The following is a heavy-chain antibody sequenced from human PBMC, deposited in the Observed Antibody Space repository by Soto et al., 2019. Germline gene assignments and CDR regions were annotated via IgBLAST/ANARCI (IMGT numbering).Heavy chain of an antibody. CDR3: ARDLVGSGYYNVGYNWFDP. J-gene: IGHJ5*02. D-gene: IGHD3-3*01. CDR2: IYYSGST. V-gene: IGHV4-31*03. CDR1: GGSSSSGGYY. Sequence: PSETLSLTCPVSGGSSSSGGYYWSWIRQHPGKGLEWIGYIYYSGSTYYNPSLKSRVTISVDTSKNQFSLKLSSVTAADTAVYYCARDLVGSGYYNVGYNWFDPWGQGTLVTVSS.